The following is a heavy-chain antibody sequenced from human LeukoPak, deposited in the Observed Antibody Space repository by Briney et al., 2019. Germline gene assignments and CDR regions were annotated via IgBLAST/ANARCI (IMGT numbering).Heavy chain of an antibody. CDR3: TRGAGWLIDY. V-gene: IGHV4-59*01. D-gene: IGHD3-16*01. CDR1: DDSISDYY. CDR2: FYNSGRS. Sequence: SETLSLTRTVSDDSISDYYRGWIRQPPGKGLEWIGYFYNSGRSTYNPSLKSRVTISADTSKNHFSLKLNSVTTADTAVYYCTRGAGWLIDYWGQGILVTVSS. J-gene: IGHJ4*02.